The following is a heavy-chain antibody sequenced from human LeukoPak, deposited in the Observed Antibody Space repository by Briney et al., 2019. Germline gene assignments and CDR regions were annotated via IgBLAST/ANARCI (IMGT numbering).Heavy chain of an antibody. V-gene: IGHV3-30*02. J-gene: IGHJ6*02. D-gene: IGHD1-14*01. CDR3: ARDPESGLYGMDV. Sequence: GGSLRLSCAASGFTFSSYGMHWVRQAPGKGLEWVAFIRYDGSNKYYADFVKGRFTISRDNSKNTLYLQMNSLRAGDTAVYYCARDPESGLYGMDVWGQGTTVTVSS. CDR2: IRYDGSNK. CDR1: GFTFSSYG.